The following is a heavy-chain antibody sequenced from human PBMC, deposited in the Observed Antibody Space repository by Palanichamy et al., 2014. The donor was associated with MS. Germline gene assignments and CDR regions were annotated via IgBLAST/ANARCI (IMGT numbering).Heavy chain of an antibody. CDR3: ARVGYCRNGVCYSFDY. CDR2: INSNSGGT. Sequence: QVQLVQSGAEVKKPGASVKVSCKASGYTFTGYYIHWVRQAPGQGLEWMGWINSNSGGTNYAQKFQGRVTMTRDTSISTAYMELSRLRSDDTAVYYCARVGYCRNGVCYSFDYWGQGTLVTVSS. D-gene: IGHD2-8*01. V-gene: IGHV1-2*02. CDR1: GYTFTGYY. J-gene: IGHJ4*02.